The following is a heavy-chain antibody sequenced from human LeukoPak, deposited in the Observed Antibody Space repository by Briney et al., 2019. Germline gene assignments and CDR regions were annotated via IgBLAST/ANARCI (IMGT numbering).Heavy chain of an antibody. CDR2: INPNSGGT. J-gene: IGHJ4*02. CDR3: ARDGIAAAGRPFDY. CDR1: GYTLTRYY. Sequence: ASVKVSCKASGYTLTRYYMHWVRQAPGQGLEWMGWINPNSGGTNYAQKFQGRVTMTRDTSISTAYMELSRLRSDDTAVYYCARDGIAAAGRPFDYWGQGTLVTVSS. D-gene: IGHD6-13*01. V-gene: IGHV1-2*02.